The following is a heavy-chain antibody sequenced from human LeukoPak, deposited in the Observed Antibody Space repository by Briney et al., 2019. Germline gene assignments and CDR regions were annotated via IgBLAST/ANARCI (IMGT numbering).Heavy chain of an antibody. CDR3: ARELEIAVAGTLGY. D-gene: IGHD6-19*01. CDR2: IVVGSGNT. J-gene: IGHJ4*02. V-gene: IGHV1-58*01. Sequence: GTSVKVSCKASGFTFTSSAVQWVRQARGQRLEWIGWIVVGSGNTNYAQKFQERVTITRDMSTSTAYMELSSLRSEDTAVYYCARELEIAVAGTLGYWGQGTLVTVSS. CDR1: GFTFTSSA.